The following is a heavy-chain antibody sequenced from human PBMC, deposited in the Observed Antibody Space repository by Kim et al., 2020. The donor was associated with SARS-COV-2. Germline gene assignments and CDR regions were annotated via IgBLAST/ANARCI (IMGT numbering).Heavy chain of an antibody. D-gene: IGHD3-16*02. J-gene: IGHJ6*02. V-gene: IGHV1-69*13. Sequence: SVKVSCKASGGTFSSYAISWVRQAPGQGLEWMGGIIPIFGTANSAQKFQGRVTITADESTSTAYMQLSSLRSEDTAVYYCASKAYDYVWASYRQPLDPYYYGMDVWGQGTTVTVSS. CDR2: IIPIFGTA. CDR1: GGTFSSYA. CDR3: ASKAYDYVWASYRQPLDPYYYGMDV.